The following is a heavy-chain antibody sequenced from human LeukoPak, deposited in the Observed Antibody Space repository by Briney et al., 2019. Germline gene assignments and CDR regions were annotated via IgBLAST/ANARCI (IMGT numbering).Heavy chain of an antibody. D-gene: IGHD6-13*01. CDR1: GGTFSSYA. CDR3: ARGLAAAGFRGFDP. J-gene: IGHJ5*02. CDR2: IIPIFGTA. Sequence: SVKVSCKASGGTFSSYAISWGRQAPGQGLEWMGGIIPIFGTANYAQRFQGRVTITADESTSTAYMELSSLRSEDTAVYYCARGLAAAGFRGFDPWGQGTLVTVSS. V-gene: IGHV1-69*13.